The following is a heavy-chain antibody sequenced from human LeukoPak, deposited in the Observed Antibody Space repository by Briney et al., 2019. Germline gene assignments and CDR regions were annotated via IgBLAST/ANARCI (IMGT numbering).Heavy chain of an antibody. Sequence: PGGSLTLSCAASGLTFSSYWMHWVRQAPGKGLVWVSRITSDVSSTSYADSVKGRFTISRDNAKNTLYLQMNSLRAEDTAVYYCARVRTRYYGMDVWGQGTTVTVS. CDR2: ITSDVSST. CDR3: ARVRTRYYGMDV. CDR1: GLTFSSYW. D-gene: IGHD1-14*01. J-gene: IGHJ6*02. V-gene: IGHV3-74*01.